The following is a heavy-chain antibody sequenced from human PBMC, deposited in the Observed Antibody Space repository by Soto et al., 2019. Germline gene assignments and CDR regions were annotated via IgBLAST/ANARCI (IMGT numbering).Heavy chain of an antibody. V-gene: IGHV1-18*04. CDR2: ISTHNGNI. J-gene: IGHJ3*01. CDR3: PREEILGLFDAYEL. Sequence: QDQLVQSGAEVKKPGASVKVSCKASVFTSSGISWVRQAPGQRLEWMGCISTHNGNIIYAQKFQGRVIMTMDTATTTVCMELRSLRPDDKAVYLCPREEILGLFDAYELCGQGTKVTVSS. D-gene: IGHD3-3*01. CDR1: VFTSSG.